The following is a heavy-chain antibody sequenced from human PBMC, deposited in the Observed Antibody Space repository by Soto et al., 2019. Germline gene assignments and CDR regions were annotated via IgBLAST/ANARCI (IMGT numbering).Heavy chain of an antibody. J-gene: IGHJ5*02. D-gene: IGHD3-22*01. V-gene: IGHV1-8*01. CDR1: GYTFTSYD. CDR3: ARTNYYDTSGHPNWFDP. CDR2: MNPNSGNT. Sequence: ASGKVSCKASGYTFTSYDINWVRQATGQGLEWMGWMNPNSGNTGYAQKFQGRVTMTRNTSISTAYMELSSLRSEDTAVYYCARTNYYDTSGHPNWFDPWGQGTLVTVSS.